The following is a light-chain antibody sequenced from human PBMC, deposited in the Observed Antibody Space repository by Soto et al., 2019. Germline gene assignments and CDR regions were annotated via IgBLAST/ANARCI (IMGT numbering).Light chain of an antibody. CDR3: QQYNNWPPA. J-gene: IGKJ1*01. V-gene: IGKV3-15*01. Sequence: EIVMTQSPATLSVSPGERATLSCRASQSVNGNLAWYQQKPSQAPRLLIYGASTRATGIPARFSGSGSGTEFTLTISSLQSEDFAVYYCQQYNNWPPAFGQGTKVEIK. CDR2: GAS. CDR1: QSVNGN.